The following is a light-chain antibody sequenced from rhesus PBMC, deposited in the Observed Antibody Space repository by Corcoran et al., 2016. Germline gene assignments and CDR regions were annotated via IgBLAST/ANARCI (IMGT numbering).Light chain of an antibody. CDR1: QGISSW. Sequence: DIQMTQSPSSLSASVGDQVTINCHASQGISSWLAWYQQKPRKAPKPLIYHASSLQRGVPSRFSGSGHGTDYTLTISSLQPEDFATYYCQQYDDLTRTFGQGTKVEIK. V-gene: IGKV1-19*01. CDR2: HAS. J-gene: IGKJ1*01. CDR3: QQYDDLTRT.